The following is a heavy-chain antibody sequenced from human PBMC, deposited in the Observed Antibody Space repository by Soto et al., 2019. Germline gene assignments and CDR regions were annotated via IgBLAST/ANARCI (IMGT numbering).Heavy chain of an antibody. D-gene: IGHD7-27*01. Sequence: PSETLSLTCAVSGDSISRSVWWTWVRQPPGKGLEWIGEVFHNGDTNYSPSLKSRVTMSVDKSTNDFSLKVTSVTAADTAIYYCARKAWVRFDYWGQGALVTVSS. CDR3: ARKAWVRFDY. CDR1: GDSISRSVW. J-gene: IGHJ4*02. CDR2: VFHNGDT. V-gene: IGHV4-4*02.